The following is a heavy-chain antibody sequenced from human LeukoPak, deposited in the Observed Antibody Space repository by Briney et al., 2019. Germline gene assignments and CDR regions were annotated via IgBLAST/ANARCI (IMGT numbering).Heavy chain of an antibody. Sequence: PGGSLSLSCAASGFTFTNYAMRWVRQAPGKGLEWVSTIIGSGISTYCADSVKGRFTISRDNSQNTLYLHMNSLTAADTAVYYCVKDLKRHFGWDGGRKWGQGTLVTVSS. CDR1: GFTFTNYA. D-gene: IGHD3-9*01. V-gene: IGHV3-23*01. CDR2: IIGSGIST. CDR3: VKDLKRHFGWDGGRK. J-gene: IGHJ4*02.